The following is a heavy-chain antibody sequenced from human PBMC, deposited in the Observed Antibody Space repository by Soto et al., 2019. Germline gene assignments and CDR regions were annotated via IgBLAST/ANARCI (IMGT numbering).Heavy chain of an antibody. CDR2: ISGSGGST. V-gene: IGHV3-23*01. D-gene: IGHD3-22*01. CDR1: GFTFSSYV. J-gene: IGHJ5*02. CDR3: ATVGHYDSSGHNWFGP. Sequence: EVQLLESGGGLVQPGGSLRLSCAVSGFTFSSYVMSWVRQAPGKGLEWVSAISGSGGSTYYDDSVKGWFTISSDNTKNTLYPQINSLSAYDKAVYYCATVGHYDSSGHNWFGPWGQGTLVTVSS.